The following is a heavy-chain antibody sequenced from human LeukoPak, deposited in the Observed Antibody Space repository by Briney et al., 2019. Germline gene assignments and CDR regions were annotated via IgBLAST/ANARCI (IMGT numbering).Heavy chain of an antibody. Sequence: GGSLRLSCAASGFTFSTYGMHWVRQAPGKGLEWVAIISYDGNDKYYADSVKGRFTISRDNSKNTVYLQMNSLRPEDTAVYYCAKTQTNRYYYFDYWGQGTLVTVSS. CDR3: AKTQTNRYYYFDY. J-gene: IGHJ4*02. V-gene: IGHV3-30*18. D-gene: IGHD1-26*01. CDR2: ISYDGNDK. CDR1: GFTFSTYG.